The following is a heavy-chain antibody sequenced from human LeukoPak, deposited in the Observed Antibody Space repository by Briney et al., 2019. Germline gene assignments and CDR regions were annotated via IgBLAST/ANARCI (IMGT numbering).Heavy chain of an antibody. CDR3: ARSHAQKWSGYSH. J-gene: IGHJ4*02. CDR1: GGSISSYY. D-gene: IGHD3-3*01. Sequence: PSETLSLTCTVSGGSISSYYWSWIRQPPGKGLECIGYIYYSGSTNYNPSLKSRVTISVDTSKNQFSLKLTSVTAAGTAVYFCARSHAQKWSGYSHWGQGTLVTVSS. CDR2: IYYSGST. V-gene: IGHV4-59*01.